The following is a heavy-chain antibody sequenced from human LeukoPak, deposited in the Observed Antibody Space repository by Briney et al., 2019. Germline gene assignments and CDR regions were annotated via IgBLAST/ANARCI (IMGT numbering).Heavy chain of an antibody. V-gene: IGHV4-61*01. D-gene: IGHD2-2*01. Sequence: SETLSLTCTVSGGSVSSGSYYWSWIRQPPGKGLEWIKYIYYSGSTNYNPSLKSRVTISVDTSKNQFSLKLSSVTAADTAVYYCAREDIVVVPAADAFDIWGQGTMVTVSS. CDR1: GGSVSSGSYY. J-gene: IGHJ3*02. CDR3: AREDIVVVPAADAFDI. CDR2: IYYSGST.